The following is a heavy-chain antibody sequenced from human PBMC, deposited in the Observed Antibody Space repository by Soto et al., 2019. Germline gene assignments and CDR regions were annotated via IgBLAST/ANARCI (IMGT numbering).Heavy chain of an antibody. CDR1: GFSFFNYG. CDR3: GKAGGSELRYFDWPEVGV. CDR2: VTYDSSEK. D-gene: IGHD3-9*01. J-gene: IGHJ4*02. V-gene: IGHV3-30*18. Sequence: QVHVVESGGGVVQPGTSLRLSCTASGFSFFNYGFAWIRQAPGKGLEWEAVVTYDSSEKYYADSVKGRFTISRDNSKNTVYLQMDSLQPNDSALYYCGKAGGSELRYFDWPEVGVWGQGTLVTVSS.